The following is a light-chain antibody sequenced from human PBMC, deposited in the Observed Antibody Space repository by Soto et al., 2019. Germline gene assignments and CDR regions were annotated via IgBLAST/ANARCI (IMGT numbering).Light chain of an antibody. Sequence: EVVLTQSPATLSLSPGEGATLSCRASQSIGNYLAWYQQKPGQAPRLLIYATSNRTTGIPARFSGSGSGTDFPLTIRSLEPEDFAVYYCQQRSSWPFSFGPGTKVDIK. CDR2: ATS. CDR3: QQRSSWPFS. J-gene: IGKJ3*01. CDR1: QSIGNY. V-gene: IGKV3-11*01.